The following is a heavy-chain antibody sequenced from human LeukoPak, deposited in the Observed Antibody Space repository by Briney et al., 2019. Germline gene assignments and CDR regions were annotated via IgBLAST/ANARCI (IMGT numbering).Heavy chain of an antibody. V-gene: IGHV5-51*01. D-gene: IGHD3-10*01. CDR3: AKHERETGRDYYMDV. J-gene: IGHJ6*03. Sequence: GESLKISCKGSGYSFTSYWIGWVRQMPGKGLEWMGVIYPGDSDTRYSPSFEGQVTISADKSTSTAYLQWSSVKASDTAIYYCAKHERETGRDYYMDVWGKGTTVTVSS. CDR1: GYSFTSYW. CDR2: IYPGDSDT.